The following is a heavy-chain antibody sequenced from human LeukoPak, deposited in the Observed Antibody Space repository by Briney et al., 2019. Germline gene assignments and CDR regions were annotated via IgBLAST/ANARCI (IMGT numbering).Heavy chain of an antibody. D-gene: IGHD3-22*01. CDR2: ISYTGRT. V-gene: IGHV4-59*01. J-gene: IGHJ3*01. Sequence: SETLSLTCAVSGGSISSYYWSWIRQPPGKGLQCIGHISYTGRTNYNPSLKSRVTISLGTSKNQFSLKLSSGTAADTAVYYCAGEIHDSRLDGFDVWGHGTMVTVSS. CDR1: GGSISSYY. CDR3: AGEIHDSRLDGFDV.